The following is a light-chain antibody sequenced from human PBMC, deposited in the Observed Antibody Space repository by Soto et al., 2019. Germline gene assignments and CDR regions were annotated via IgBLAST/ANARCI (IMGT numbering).Light chain of an antibody. J-gene: IGKJ4*01. CDR1: QTVGYY. CDR3: HQRSSWPLT. CDR2: DAS. V-gene: IGKV3-11*01. Sequence: IVLTQYPGTRSLFPGGRATVSCRASQTVGYYLAWYQQKAGQAPRPLIYDASNRAPGIPARFSGSGSGTDFTLTISSLEPEDFAVYYCHQRSSWPLTFGGGTKVDIK.